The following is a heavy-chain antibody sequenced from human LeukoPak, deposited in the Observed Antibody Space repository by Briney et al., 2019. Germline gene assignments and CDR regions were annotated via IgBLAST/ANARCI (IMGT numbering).Heavy chain of an antibody. CDR3: ARFWSGYLPDY. CDR2: ISTDNGDT. J-gene: IGHJ4*02. D-gene: IGHD3-3*01. Sequence: ASVKLSCKPSGYSFTTYGIGWVRQAPGQGLEWMGLISTDNGDTNYAPNFQGRVAMTTDTPTSTAYMELRSLRSDDTAVYYCARFWSGYLPDYWGQGTLVTVSS. V-gene: IGHV1-18*01. CDR1: GYSFTTYG.